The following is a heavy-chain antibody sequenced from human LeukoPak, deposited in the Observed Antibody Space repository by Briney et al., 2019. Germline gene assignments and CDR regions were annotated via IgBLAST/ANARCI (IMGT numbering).Heavy chain of an antibody. CDR3: ARVESMYYFDY. V-gene: IGHV4-34*01. J-gene: IGHJ4*02. D-gene: IGHD1-1*01. Sequence: KSSETLSLTCAAYGGSFSGYYWSWIRQPPGKGLEWIGEINHSGSTNYNPSLKSRVTISVDTSKNQFSLKLSSVTAADTAVYYCARVESMYYFDYWGQGTLVTVSS. CDR1: GGSFSGYY. CDR2: INHSGST.